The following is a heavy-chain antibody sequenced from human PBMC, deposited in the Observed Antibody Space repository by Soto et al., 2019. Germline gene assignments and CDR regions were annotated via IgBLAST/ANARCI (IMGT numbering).Heavy chain of an antibody. J-gene: IGHJ5*02. D-gene: IGHD3-10*01. Sequence: GASVKVSCKASGYTFTSYAMHWVRQAPGQRLEWMGWINAGNGNTKYSQKFQGRVTITRDTSASTAYMELSSLRSEDTAVYYCARAHPGSRYWFDPWGQGTLVTVSS. CDR1: GYTFTSYA. CDR2: INAGNGNT. CDR3: ARAHPGSRYWFDP. V-gene: IGHV1-3*01.